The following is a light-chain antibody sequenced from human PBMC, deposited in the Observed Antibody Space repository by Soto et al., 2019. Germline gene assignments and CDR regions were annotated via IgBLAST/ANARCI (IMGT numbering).Light chain of an antibody. CDR3: GAWDASLSAGV. V-gene: IGLV1-51*02. CDR2: ENN. CDR1: SSNIGNNY. J-gene: IGLJ3*02. Sequence: QSVLTQSPSVSAAPGQKITISCSGGSSNIGNNYVCWYQQFPGTAPKLLIYENNKRPSGIPDRSSGSKSATSATLGITGLQTGAEAVYYCGAWDASLSAGVFGGGTKLTVL.